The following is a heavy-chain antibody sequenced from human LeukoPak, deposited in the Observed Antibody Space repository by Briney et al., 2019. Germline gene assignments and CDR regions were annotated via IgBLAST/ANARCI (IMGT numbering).Heavy chain of an antibody. J-gene: IGHJ4*02. Sequence: PGGSLRLSCAASGFTFSSYGMHWVRQAPGKGLEWVAVISYDGSNKYYADSVKGRFTISRDNSKNTLYLQMNSLRAEDTAVYYCAKDGTTVDILDYWGQGTLVTVSS. V-gene: IGHV3-30*18. D-gene: IGHD4-23*01. CDR3: AKDGTTVDILDY. CDR2: ISYDGSNK. CDR1: GFTFSSYG.